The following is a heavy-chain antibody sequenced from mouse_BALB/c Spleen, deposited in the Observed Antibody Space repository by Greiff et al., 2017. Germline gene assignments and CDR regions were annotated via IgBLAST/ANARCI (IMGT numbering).Heavy chain of an antibody. CDR3: ARGGNGYYLGAMDY. CDR2: ISTYYGDA. J-gene: IGHJ4*01. D-gene: IGHD2-3*01. V-gene: IGHV1S137*01. CDR1: GYTFTDYA. Sequence: QVQLKESGAELVRPGVSVKISCKGSGYTFTDYAMHWVKQSHAKSLEWIGVISTYYGDASYNQKFKGKATMTVDKSSSTAYMELARLTSEDSAIYYCARGGNGYYLGAMDYWGQGTSVTVSS.